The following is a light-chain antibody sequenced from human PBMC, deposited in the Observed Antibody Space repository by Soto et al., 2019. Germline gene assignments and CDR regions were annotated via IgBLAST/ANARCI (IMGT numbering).Light chain of an antibody. CDR1: QSVGSDY. Sequence: EIVLTQSPGTLSLSPGERATLSCRASQSVGSDYLAWYQQKPGQAPRLLTYGASSRATGIPDRFSGSGSGTDFTLTISRLETEDFPVYYCQQSAMSPLTFGGGTKLQIK. V-gene: IGKV3-20*01. CDR3: QQSAMSPLT. J-gene: IGKJ4*01. CDR2: GAS.